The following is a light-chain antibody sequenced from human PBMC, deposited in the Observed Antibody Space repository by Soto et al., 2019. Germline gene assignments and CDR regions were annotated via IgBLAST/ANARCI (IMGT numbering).Light chain of an antibody. CDR2: GAS. Sequence: EIVLTQSPGTLSLSPGEIATLSFSASESLNNNYLAWHQQKPGQAPRLLIYGASSRATGIPDRFSGSGSGTDFTLTINRLEPEDFAVYYCQQYGSSSSWTFGQGTKVDIK. CDR1: ESLNNNY. V-gene: IGKV3-20*01. CDR3: QQYGSSSSWT. J-gene: IGKJ1*01.